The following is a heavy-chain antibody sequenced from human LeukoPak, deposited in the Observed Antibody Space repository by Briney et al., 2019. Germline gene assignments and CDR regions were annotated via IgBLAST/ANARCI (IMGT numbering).Heavy chain of an antibody. CDR3: AAFRESGYSGYDLDY. V-gene: IGHV3-7*01. Sequence: PGGSLRLSCAASGFTFSSHWMSWVRQAPGKGLEWVANIKQDGDEKNYVDSVKGRFTVSRDNAKNSLYLQMNSLRAEDTAVYYCAAFRESGYSGYDLDYWGQGTLVTVSS. CDR2: IKQDGDEK. D-gene: IGHD5-12*01. CDR1: GFTFSSHW. J-gene: IGHJ4*02.